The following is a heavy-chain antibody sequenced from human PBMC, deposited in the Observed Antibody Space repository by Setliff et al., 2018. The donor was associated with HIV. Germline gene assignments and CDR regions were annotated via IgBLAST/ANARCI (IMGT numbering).Heavy chain of an antibody. CDR2: ISSDSGYI. D-gene: IGHD4-17*01. CDR1: GFNFKNYN. J-gene: IGHJ4*02. Sequence: SGGSLRLSCVGSGFNFKNYNMNWVRQAPGKGLEWISSISSDSGYIYYADSVKGRFTISRDNAKKSLYLQMNSLRAEDMAVYYCARSHDYGDDRRLDYWGQGTLVTVSS. CDR3: ARSHDYGDDRRLDY. V-gene: IGHV3-21*04.